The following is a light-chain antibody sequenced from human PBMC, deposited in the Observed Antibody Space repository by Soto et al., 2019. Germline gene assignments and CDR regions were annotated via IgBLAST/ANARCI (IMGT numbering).Light chain of an antibody. CDR3: QQRSKWPIT. CDR1: QSVSIK. Sequence: VVTQSPAPLSVAQGERGTLSCRASQSVSIKLAWYKQKPGQAPRLLSYGASTRATGIPARFSGSGSGTDFTLTISSLKPEDFEFYYCQQRSKWPITFGRGTRLEIK. J-gene: IGKJ5*01. CDR2: GAS. V-gene: IGKV3D-15*01.